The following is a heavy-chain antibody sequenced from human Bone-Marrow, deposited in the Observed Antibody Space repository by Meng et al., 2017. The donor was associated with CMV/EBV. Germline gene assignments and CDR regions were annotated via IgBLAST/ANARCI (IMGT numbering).Heavy chain of an antibody. CDR1: GFTFNRYD. CDR3: ARGAPIAGGWLLYFDL. J-gene: IGHJ2*01. D-gene: IGHD5-18*01. Sequence: FGFTFNRYDMHWVRQAPGKGLEWVAAVGTLADSYYPDSVRGRFIMSRDNALDSVYLQMNRLTAGDTAVYYCARGAPIAGGWLLYFDLWGRGTLVTVSS. CDR2: VGTLADS. V-gene: IGHV3-13*01.